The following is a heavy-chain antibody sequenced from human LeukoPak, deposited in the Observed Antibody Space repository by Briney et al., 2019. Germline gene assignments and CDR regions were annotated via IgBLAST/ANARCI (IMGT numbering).Heavy chain of an antibody. Sequence: GGSLRLSCAASGFTFRNSWMAWIRQAPGKGLQSLGNINGDGGVVNYVDSVNGRFTISRDNAKNSLSLEMNKLRVDDTGVYYCAIDVAYDRFDPWGQGTLVTVSS. J-gene: IGHJ5*02. CDR3: AIDVAYDRFDP. CDR2: INGDGGVV. D-gene: IGHD5-12*01. CDR1: GFTFRNSW. V-gene: IGHV3-7*01.